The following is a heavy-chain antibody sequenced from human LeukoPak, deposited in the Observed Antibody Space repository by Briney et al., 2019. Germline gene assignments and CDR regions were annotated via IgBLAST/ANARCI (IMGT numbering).Heavy chain of an antibody. J-gene: IGHJ3*02. CDR3: ARGGGTVEKSNAFDI. CDR1: GGSISSSNW. Sequence: SETLSLTCAVSGGSISSSNWWSWVRQPPGKGLEWIGEIYHSGSTNYNPSLKSRGTISVDKSKNQFSLKLSSVTAADTAEYYCARGGGTVEKSNAFDIWGQGTMVIVSS. D-gene: IGHD4-23*01. V-gene: IGHV4-4*02. CDR2: IYHSGST.